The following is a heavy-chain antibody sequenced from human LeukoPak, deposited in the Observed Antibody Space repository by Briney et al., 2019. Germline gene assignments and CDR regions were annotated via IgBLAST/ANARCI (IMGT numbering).Heavy chain of an antibody. Sequence: PGGSLRLSCAASGFTFSSYAMHWVRQAPGKVLERVAVISYDGSNKYYADSVKGRFTISRDNSKNTLYLQMHSLRAEHTAVYYCARFRPTNSYSSSWYGYFDYWGQGTLVTVSS. CDR3: ARFRPTNSYSSSWYGYFDY. CDR2: ISYDGSNK. CDR1: GFTFSSYA. D-gene: IGHD6-13*01. J-gene: IGHJ4*02. V-gene: IGHV3-30-3*01.